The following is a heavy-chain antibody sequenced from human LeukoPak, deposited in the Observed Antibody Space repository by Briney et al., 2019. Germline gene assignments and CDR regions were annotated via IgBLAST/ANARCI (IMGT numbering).Heavy chain of an antibody. J-gene: IGHJ4*02. CDR3: ARDLGVSSGRYLDY. Sequence: PGRSLRLSSAASGFTYSRYGMHWVRQAPGKGLEWVATVYYDGINKFYADSVKGRFTISRDNSKNTLSLQVIRLRAEDTAVYYCARDLGVSSGRYLDYWGQGTLVTVSS. CDR2: VYYDGINK. CDR1: GFTYSRYG. D-gene: IGHD6-19*01. V-gene: IGHV3-33*01.